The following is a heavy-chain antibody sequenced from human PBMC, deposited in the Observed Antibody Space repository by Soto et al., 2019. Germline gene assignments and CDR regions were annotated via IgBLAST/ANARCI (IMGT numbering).Heavy chain of an antibody. Sequence: SGNMALTCNVSGGAISSGGYHWSGIRQYPGKGLEWIGHTFHSGSTNYNPSLQSRLTISVDTSKNQFSLHLISVTAADTAAYFCARGCFFIVRRTSGTIHYRGPATLVTVS. CDR1: GGAISSGGYH. CDR3: ARGCFFIVRRTSGTIHY. V-gene: IGHV4-31*03. J-gene: IGHJ4*02. CDR2: TFHSGST. D-gene: IGHD1-1*01.